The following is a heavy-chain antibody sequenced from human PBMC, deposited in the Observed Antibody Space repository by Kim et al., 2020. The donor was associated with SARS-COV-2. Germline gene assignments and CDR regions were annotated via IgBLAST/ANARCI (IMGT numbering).Heavy chain of an antibody. CDR1: GYTFTSYY. Sequence: ASVKVSCKASGYTFTSYYMHWMRQAPGQGLEWVGIIYPSGGSTSYAQKFQGRVTMTRDTSTSTVYMELSSLRSEDTAVYYCARDSRITFFGVAPPGYYYARDVWGQGTTVTVSS. CDR2: IYPSGGST. CDR3: ARDSRITFFGVAPPGYYYARDV. D-gene: IGHD3-3*01. V-gene: IGHV1-46*01. J-gene: IGHJ6*02.